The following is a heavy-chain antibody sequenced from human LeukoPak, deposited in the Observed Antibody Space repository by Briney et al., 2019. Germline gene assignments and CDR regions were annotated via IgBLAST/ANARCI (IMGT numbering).Heavy chain of an antibody. CDR1: GFTFSSYA. CDR3: AKDLKNYYDSSGYDY. Sequence: GGSLRLSCAASGFTFSSYAMSWVRQAPGKGLEWVSAISGSGGSTYYADPVKGRFTISRDNSKNTLYLQMNSLRAEDTAVYYCAKDLKNYYDSSGYDYWGQGTLVTVSS. D-gene: IGHD3-22*01. CDR2: ISGSGGST. J-gene: IGHJ4*02. V-gene: IGHV3-23*01.